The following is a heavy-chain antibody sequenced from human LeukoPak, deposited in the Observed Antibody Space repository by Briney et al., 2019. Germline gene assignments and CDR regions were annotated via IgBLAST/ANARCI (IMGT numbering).Heavy chain of an antibody. CDR2: IHPGDSIS. CDR1: GYRFTSYW. J-gene: IGHJ5*02. V-gene: IGHV5-51*01. CDR3: ARLPLGVSNWFDP. Sequence: GESLKIPCKGSGYRFTSYWIGWVRRTPGKGLEWMGIIHPGDSISRYSPSFQGQVSISADKSISTAYLQWSSLKASDTAMYYCARLPLGVSNWFDPWGQGTLVTVSS.